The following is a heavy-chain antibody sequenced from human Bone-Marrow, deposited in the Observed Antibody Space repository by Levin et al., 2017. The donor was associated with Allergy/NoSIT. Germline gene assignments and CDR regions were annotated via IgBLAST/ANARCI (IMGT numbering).Heavy chain of an antibody. CDR3: ARDYGGLFDY. J-gene: IGHJ4*02. V-gene: IGHV3-7*01. Sequence: PGGSLRLSCEASGFTFRSYWMAWVRQAPGKGLEWVANIKQDGSEQRYMDSVKGRFTISRDNAKNSLFLQMNSLRAEDAALYYCARDYGGLFDYWGQGTLVTVSA. CDR2: IKQDGSEQ. D-gene: IGHD3-16*01. CDR1: GFTFRSYW.